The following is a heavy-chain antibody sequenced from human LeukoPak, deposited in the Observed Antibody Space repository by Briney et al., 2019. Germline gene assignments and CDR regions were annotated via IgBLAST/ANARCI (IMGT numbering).Heavy chain of an antibody. V-gene: IGHV3-43*02. D-gene: IGHD6-13*01. J-gene: IGHJ4*02. CDR3: AKVYVGSWYAYDH. Sequence: GGSLRLSCTASRFTFDDYAMHWVRQAPAKGLEWVSLISGDGGTTDYADSVKGRFTISRDNRRNSLYLHMNSLRTEDTALYFCAKVYVGSWYAYDHWGQGTLVTVSS. CDR2: ISGDGGTT. CDR1: RFTFDDYA.